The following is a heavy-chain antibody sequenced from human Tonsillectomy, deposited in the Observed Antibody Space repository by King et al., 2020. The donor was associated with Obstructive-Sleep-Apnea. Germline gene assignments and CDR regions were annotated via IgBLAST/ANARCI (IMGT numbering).Heavy chain of an antibody. D-gene: IGHD2-2*02. Sequence: QLVQSGAEVKKPGASVKVSCKASGYTFSSYDINWVRQATGQGLEWMGWMNPNRGNTGYSQKFQGRVTLTRNTSISTAYMELSSLRSEDTAVYYCASGYTMTLYYYAVDVWGQGTTVSVSS. CDR1: GYTFSSYD. CDR3: ASGYTMTLYYYAVDV. V-gene: IGHV1-8*01. J-gene: IGHJ6*02. CDR2: MNPNRGNT.